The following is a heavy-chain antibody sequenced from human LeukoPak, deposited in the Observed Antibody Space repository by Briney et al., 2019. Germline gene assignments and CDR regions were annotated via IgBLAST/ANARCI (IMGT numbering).Heavy chain of an antibody. V-gene: IGHV3-48*03. CDR3: AKESRVLLWFGELGELIDY. J-gene: IGHJ4*02. D-gene: IGHD3-10*01. Sequence: GGSLRLSCAASGFTFSSYEMNWVRQAPGKGLEWVSYISSSGSTIYYADSVKGRFTISRDNAKNTLYLQMNSLRAEDTAVYYCAKESRVLLWFGELGELIDYWGQGTLVTVSS. CDR1: GFTFSSYE. CDR2: ISSSGSTI.